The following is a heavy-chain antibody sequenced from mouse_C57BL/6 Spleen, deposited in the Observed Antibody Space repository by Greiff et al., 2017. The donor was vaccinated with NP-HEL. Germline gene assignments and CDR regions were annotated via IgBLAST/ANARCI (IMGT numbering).Heavy chain of an antibody. J-gene: IGHJ4*01. Sequence: QVQLQQSGPELVKPGASVKISCKASGYAFSSSWMNWVKQRPGKGLEWIGRIYPGDGDTNYNGKFKGKATLTADKSSSTAYMQLSSLTSEDSAVYFCAIGPPQDYYAMDYWGQGTSVTVSS. CDR1: GYAFSSSW. CDR3: AIGPPQDYYAMDY. CDR2: IYPGDGDT. V-gene: IGHV1-82*01.